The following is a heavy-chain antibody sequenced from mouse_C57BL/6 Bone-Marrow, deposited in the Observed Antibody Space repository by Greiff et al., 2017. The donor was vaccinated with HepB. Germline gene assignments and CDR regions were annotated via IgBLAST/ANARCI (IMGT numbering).Heavy chain of an antibody. CDR3: ARDDGRDY. D-gene: IGHD1-1*01. Sequence: QVQLQQPGAELVQPGASVKLSCKASGYTFPSYWVHWVKQRPGRGPEWIGRIDPNSGGTKYNEKFKSKATLTVDKPSSTAYMQRSSRTSEDAAVYYGARDDGRDYWGQGTPLTVSA. J-gene: IGHJ2*01. CDR2: IDPNSGGT. V-gene: IGHV1-72*01. CDR1: GYTFPSYW.